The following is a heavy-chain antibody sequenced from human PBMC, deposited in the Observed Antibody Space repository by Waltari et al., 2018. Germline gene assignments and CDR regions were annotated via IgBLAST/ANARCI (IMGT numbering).Heavy chain of an antibody. D-gene: IGHD2-15*01. Sequence: QVQLVESGGGVVQPGRSLRLSCAASGFTFSSYAMHWVRQAPGKGLEWLAVISYDGSNKYYADSVKGRFTISRDNSKNTLYLQMNSLRAEDTAVYYCAREILYYYYGMDVWGQGTTVTVSS. CDR2: ISYDGSNK. CDR1: GFTFSSYA. CDR3: AREILYYYYGMDV. J-gene: IGHJ6*02. V-gene: IGHV3-30-3*01.